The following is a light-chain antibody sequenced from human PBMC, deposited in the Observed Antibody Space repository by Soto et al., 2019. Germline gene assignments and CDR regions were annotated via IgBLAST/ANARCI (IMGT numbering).Light chain of an antibody. J-gene: IGLJ2*01. Sequence: QSALTQPASVSGSPGQSITISCTGTSNDVGGYDYVSWYQQRPGKAPKLIIYDVSIRPSGISNRLSGSKSGYTASLTMSGLQAEDEADYYCSSYTSSTHVVFGGGTKLTVL. V-gene: IGLV2-14*01. CDR1: SNDVGGYDY. CDR3: SSYTSSTHVV. CDR2: DVS.